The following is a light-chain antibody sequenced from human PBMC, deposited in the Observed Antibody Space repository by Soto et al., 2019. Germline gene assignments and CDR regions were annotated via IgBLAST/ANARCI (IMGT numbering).Light chain of an antibody. CDR1: QSVSSNS. V-gene: IGKV3-20*01. CDR3: QQYGSSYPWT. CDR2: GAS. Sequence: IRFTQSPGTLSLSPGERATLSCRASQSVSSNSLAWYQQKPGQAPRLLIYGASSRATGIPDRFSGSGSGTDFTLTIRRLEPEDFAVYYCQQYGSSYPWTFGQGTKVDIK. J-gene: IGKJ1*01.